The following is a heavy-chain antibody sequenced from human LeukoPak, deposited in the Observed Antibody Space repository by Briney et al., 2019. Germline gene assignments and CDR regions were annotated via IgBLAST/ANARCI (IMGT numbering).Heavy chain of an antibody. CDR3: AKAGSSSGWYINYFDY. J-gene: IGHJ4*02. D-gene: IGHD6-19*01. V-gene: IGHV3-23*01. Sequence: GGSLRLSCAASGFTFSSYAMSWVRQAPGKGLEWVSAISGSGGSTYYADSVKGRFTISRDNSKNTLHLQMNNLRAEDTAVYYCAKAGSSSGWYINYFDYWGQGTLVTVSS. CDR2: ISGSGGST. CDR1: GFTFSSYA.